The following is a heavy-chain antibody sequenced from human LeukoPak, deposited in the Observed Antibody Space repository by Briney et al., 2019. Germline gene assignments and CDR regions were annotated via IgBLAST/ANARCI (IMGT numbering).Heavy chain of an antibody. Sequence: GGSLRLSCTASGHTFSTSGFNWVRQAPGKGLEWVASIGPTGSDRYHADSIKGRFTISRDNANNFLYLQMNSLRAEDTAVYYCATETNGRHYDYWGQGTLLTVSS. D-gene: IGHD1-14*01. J-gene: IGHJ4*02. CDR3: ATETNGRHYDY. CDR1: GHTFSTSG. V-gene: IGHV3-21*06. CDR2: IGPTGSDR.